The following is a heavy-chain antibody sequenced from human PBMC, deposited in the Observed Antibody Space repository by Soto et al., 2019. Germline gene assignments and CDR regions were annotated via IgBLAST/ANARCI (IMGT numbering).Heavy chain of an antibody. V-gene: IGHV1-2*04. Sequence: QVQLVQSGAEVSGPVASVKVSCKASGYTFTDYYMHWVRQAPGQGLEWMGWINPNSGGTNYAQKFHGSVTMTRDPSITTAYMELSALRSDDTAMYYCARAMATGGYHMDVCGQGTTVTVS. CDR2: INPNSGGT. CDR3: ARAMATGGYHMDV. J-gene: IGHJ6*02. D-gene: IGHD2-8*02. CDR1: GYTFTDYY.